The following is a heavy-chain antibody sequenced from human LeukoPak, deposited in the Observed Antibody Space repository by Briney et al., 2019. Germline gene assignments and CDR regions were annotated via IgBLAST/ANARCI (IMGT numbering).Heavy chain of an antibody. J-gene: IGHJ3*02. CDR2: INSDGSST. CDR3: ARAGLSWDASDI. V-gene: IGHV3-74*01. Sequence: GSLRLSCAASGFTFSSYWMHWVRQAPGKGLVWVSRINSDGSSTSYADSVKGRFTISRDNAKNTLYLQMNSLRAEDTAVYYYARAGLSWDASDIWGQGTMVTVSS. D-gene: IGHD2-8*02. CDR1: GFTFSSYW.